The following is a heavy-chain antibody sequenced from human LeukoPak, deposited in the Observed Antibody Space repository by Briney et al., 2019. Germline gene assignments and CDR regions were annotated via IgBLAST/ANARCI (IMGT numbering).Heavy chain of an antibody. CDR1: GGTFSSYA. J-gene: IGHJ5*02. D-gene: IGHD2-2*01. Sequence: GSSVKVSCKASGGTFSSYAISWVRQAPGQGLEWMGGIIPIFGTANYAQKFQGRVTITADKSTSTAYMELSSLRSEDTAVYYCARDGGYCSSTSCYAGWFDPWGQGTLVTVSS. V-gene: IGHV1-69*06. CDR2: IIPIFGTA. CDR3: ARDGGYCSSTSCYAGWFDP.